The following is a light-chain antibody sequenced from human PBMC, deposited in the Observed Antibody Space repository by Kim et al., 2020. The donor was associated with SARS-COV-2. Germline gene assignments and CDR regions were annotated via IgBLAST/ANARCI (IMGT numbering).Light chain of an antibody. CDR3: QQGKTWPIT. V-gene: IGKV1-9*01. Sequence: ASVGDRVTITCRASQDSSVFLAWYQQKPGTAPKLLIYEASTLQGGVPSRFSGSGSGTDFALTISSLQPEDFATYYCQQGKTWPITFGQGTRLEIK. CDR1: QDSSVF. CDR2: EAS. J-gene: IGKJ5*01.